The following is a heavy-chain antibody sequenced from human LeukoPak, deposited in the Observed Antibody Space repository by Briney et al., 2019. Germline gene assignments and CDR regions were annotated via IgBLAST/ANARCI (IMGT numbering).Heavy chain of an antibody. CDR3: ARHRRAMWATVTTEAFDI. Sequence: PSETLSLTCTVSGGSIVDHFWNWMRQPPGKGLEWVGYVYYSGATSYNPSLKSRVTISVDTSKNQFSLKLSSVTAADTAVYYCARHRRAMWATVTTEAFDIWGQGTMVTVSS. D-gene: IGHD4-17*01. CDR1: GGSIVDHF. J-gene: IGHJ3*02. CDR2: VYYSGAT. V-gene: IGHV4-59*08.